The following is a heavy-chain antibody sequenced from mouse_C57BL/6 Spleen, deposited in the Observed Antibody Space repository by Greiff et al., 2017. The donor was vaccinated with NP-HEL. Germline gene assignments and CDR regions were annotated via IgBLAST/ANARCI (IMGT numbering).Heavy chain of an antibody. CDR3: ARKDYYYGSSYVRGAMDY. CDR1: GYTFTSYT. CDR2: IYPSSGYT. D-gene: IGHD1-1*01. J-gene: IGHJ4*01. Sequence: VQLQQSGAELARPGASVKMSCKASGYTFTSYTMHWVKQRPGQGLEWIGYIYPSSGYTKYNQKFKDKATLTADKSSSTAYMQLSSLTSEDSAVYYCARKDYYYGSSYVRGAMDYWGQGTSVTVSS. V-gene: IGHV1-4*01.